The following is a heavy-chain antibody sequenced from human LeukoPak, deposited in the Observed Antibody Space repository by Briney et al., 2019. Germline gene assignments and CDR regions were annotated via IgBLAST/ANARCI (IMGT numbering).Heavy chain of an antibody. Sequence: SETLSLTCTVSSASISSCYWSWIRQPPGKGLEWIGYFYYSGSTNYNPSLKSRVTISVDTSKNQFSLKLRSVTAADTAVYYCASVVTAIDAEYFQHWGQGTLVTVSS. CDR2: FYYSGST. CDR3: ASVVTAIDAEYFQH. V-gene: IGHV4-59*01. CDR1: SASISSCY. D-gene: IGHD2-21*02. J-gene: IGHJ1*01.